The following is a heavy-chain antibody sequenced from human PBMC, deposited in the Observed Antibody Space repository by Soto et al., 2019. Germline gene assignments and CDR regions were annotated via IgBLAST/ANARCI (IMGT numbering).Heavy chain of an antibody. CDR1: GFTVSNNY. CDR3: ATGGGGGGY. J-gene: IGHJ4*02. CDR2: IYSGGYT. V-gene: IGHV3-53*01. Sequence: EVQLVESGGGLIQPGGSLRLSCAVSGFTVSNNYMSWVRQAPGKGLEGVSVIYSGGYTAYGDSVKGRFTISRDNSKNTLYHKRNGQGADAPAVYYGATGGGGGGYWGQGTLVTVSS. D-gene: IGHD3-16*01.